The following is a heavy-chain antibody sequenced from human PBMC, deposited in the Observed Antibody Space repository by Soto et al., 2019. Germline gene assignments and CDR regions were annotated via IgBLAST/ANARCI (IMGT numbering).Heavy chain of an antibody. D-gene: IGHD2-8*01. CDR1: GFTFSTYG. J-gene: IGHJ4*01. Sequence: EVHLLESGGNLVQPGGSLRLSCAASGFTFSTYGMTWVRQAPGKGLEWVSSISDSGDSTYYAASVKSRFTISRDNPETTLVPRLKGLRAGDTAVYCRTKRHTIGRSVITGFAFWG. V-gene: IGHV3-23*01. CDR3: TKRHTIGRSVITGFAF. CDR2: ISDSGDST.